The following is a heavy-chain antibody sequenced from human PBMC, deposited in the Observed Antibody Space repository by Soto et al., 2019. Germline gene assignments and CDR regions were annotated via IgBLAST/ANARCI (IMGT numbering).Heavy chain of an antibody. CDR3: GKDPNGDYFGAFDF. Sequence: EVQMLESGGGLVQPGGSLRLSCAASGFTFSSYALTWVRQAPGKGLEWVSSITGSGDYTRYTDSVKGRFTITRDNTKNTLFLQMTSLRADDTAIYYCGKDPNGDYFGAFDFWGQGTMVTVSS. D-gene: IGHD4-17*01. CDR1: GFTFSSYA. CDR2: ITGSGDYT. V-gene: IGHV3-23*01. J-gene: IGHJ3*01.